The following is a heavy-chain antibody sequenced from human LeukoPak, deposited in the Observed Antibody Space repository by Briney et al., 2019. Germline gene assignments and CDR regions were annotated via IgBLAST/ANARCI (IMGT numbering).Heavy chain of an antibody. Sequence: ASVKVSCKASGYTFTGYYMHWVRQAPGQGLEWMGWINPNSGGTNYAQKFQGRVTMTRDTSISTAYMEQSSLTSDDTAVYYCARDRLLQGSHWFDPWGQGTLVTVSS. V-gene: IGHV1-2*02. CDR3: ARDRLLQGSHWFDP. D-gene: IGHD1-26*01. CDR2: INPNSGGT. J-gene: IGHJ5*02. CDR1: GYTFTGYY.